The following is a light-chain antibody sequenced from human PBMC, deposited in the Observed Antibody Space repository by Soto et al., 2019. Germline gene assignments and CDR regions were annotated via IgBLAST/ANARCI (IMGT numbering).Light chain of an antibody. Sequence: QSALTQPASVSGSPGQSITISCTGTSSDIGRYNYVSWYQQHPGKAPKLMLYEVSNRPSGVSNRFSGFKSGNTASLTITGLQAEDEADYYCNSYTSSSTLYVFGTGTKLTVL. J-gene: IGLJ1*01. CDR2: EVS. CDR1: SSDIGRYNY. CDR3: NSYTSSSTLYV. V-gene: IGLV2-14*01.